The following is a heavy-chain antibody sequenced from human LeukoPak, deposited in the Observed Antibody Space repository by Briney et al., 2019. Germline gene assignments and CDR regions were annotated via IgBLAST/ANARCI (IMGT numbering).Heavy chain of an antibody. CDR3: AKDKDYYDSSGNFGNPTVFDY. D-gene: IGHD3-22*01. CDR1: RFTFSDFA. CDR2: TGGAGSDA. V-gene: IGHV3-23*01. Sequence: GGSLRLSCAASRFTFSDFAMSWVRQAPGKGLEWVSSTGGAGSDAYYADSVKGRFTISRDNSKNTLYLQMNSLRAEDTAVYYCAKDKDYYDSSGNFGNPTVFDYWGQGTLVTVSS. J-gene: IGHJ4*02.